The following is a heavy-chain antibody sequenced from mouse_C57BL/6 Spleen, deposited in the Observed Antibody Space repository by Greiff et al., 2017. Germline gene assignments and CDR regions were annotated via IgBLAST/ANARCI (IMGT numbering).Heavy chain of an antibody. Sequence: QVQLKESGAELVRPGTSVKVSCKASGYAFTNYLIEWVKQRPGQGLEWIGVINPGSGGTNYNEKFKGKATLTADKASCTAYMQLSSLTSYDSAVYVCARTGLGRAMDYWGQGTSVTVAS. CDR1: GYAFTNYL. CDR2: INPGSGGT. CDR3: ARTGLGRAMDY. D-gene: IGHD4-1*01. J-gene: IGHJ4*01. V-gene: IGHV1-54*01.